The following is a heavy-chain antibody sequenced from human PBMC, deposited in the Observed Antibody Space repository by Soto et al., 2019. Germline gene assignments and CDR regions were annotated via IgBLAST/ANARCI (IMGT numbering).Heavy chain of an antibody. D-gene: IGHD2-15*01. Sequence: QVQLVESGGGVVQPGRSLRLSCAASGFTFSSYAMHWVRQAPGKGLEWVAVISYDGSNKYYADSVKGRFTISRDNSKNTLYLQMNSLRAEDTAVDYCARDGGSIGGIDYWGQGTLVTVSS. V-gene: IGHV3-30-3*01. CDR2: ISYDGSNK. CDR1: GFTFSSYA. CDR3: ARDGGSIGGIDY. J-gene: IGHJ4*02.